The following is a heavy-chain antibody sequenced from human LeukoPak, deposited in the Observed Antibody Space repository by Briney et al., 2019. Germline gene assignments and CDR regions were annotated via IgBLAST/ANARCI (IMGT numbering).Heavy chain of an antibody. CDR3: ARVRGAAAGRNWFDP. D-gene: IGHD6-13*01. CDR1: GGSISSGGYY. CDR2: INHSGST. J-gene: IGHJ5*02. V-gene: IGHV4-39*07. Sequence: PSETLSLTCTVSGGSISSGGYYWSWIRQPPGKGLEWIGEINHSGSTNYNPSLKSRVTISVDTSKNQFSLKLSSVTAADTAVYYCARVRGAAAGRNWFDPWGQGTLVTVSS.